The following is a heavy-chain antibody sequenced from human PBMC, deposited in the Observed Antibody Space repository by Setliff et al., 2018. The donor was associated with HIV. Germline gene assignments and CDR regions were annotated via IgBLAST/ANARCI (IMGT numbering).Heavy chain of an antibody. CDR1: GYTFTSYY. J-gene: IGHJ6*03. D-gene: IGHD3-22*01. CDR2: INPSGGST. Sequence: ASVKVSCKASGYTFTSYYMHWVRQAPGQGLEWMGIINPSGGSTSYAQKFQGRVTMTRDSSTSTVYMELSSLRSEGTAVYYCARAYDSTYMDVWGKGTTVTVSS. CDR3: ARAYDSTYMDV. V-gene: IGHV1-46*03.